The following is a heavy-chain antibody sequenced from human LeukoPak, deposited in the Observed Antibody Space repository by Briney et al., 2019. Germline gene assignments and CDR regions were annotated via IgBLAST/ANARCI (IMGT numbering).Heavy chain of an antibody. D-gene: IGHD2-15*01. CDR2: ISAYNGNT. V-gene: IGHV1-18*01. Sequence: GASVKVSCKASGYTFTSYGISWVRQAPGQGLECMGWISAYNGNTNYAQKLQGRVTMTTDTSTSTAYMELRSLRSDDTAVYYCARVGYCSGGSCPYNWFDPWGQGTLVTVSS. J-gene: IGHJ5*02. CDR3: ARVGYCSGGSCPYNWFDP. CDR1: GYTFTSYG.